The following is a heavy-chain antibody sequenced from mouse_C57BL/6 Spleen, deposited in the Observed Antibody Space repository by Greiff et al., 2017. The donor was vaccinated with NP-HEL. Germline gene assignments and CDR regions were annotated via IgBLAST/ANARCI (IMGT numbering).Heavy chain of an antibody. CDR1: GFTFSDYY. CDR3: ARRDYYGSSYQDWYFDV. V-gene: IGHV5-12*01. Sequence: EVMLVESGGGLVQPGGSLKLSCAASGFTFSDYYMYWVRQTPEKRLEWVAYISNGGGSTYYPDTVKGRFTISRDNAKNTLYLQMSRLKSEDTAMYYCARRDYYGSSYQDWYFDVWGTGTTVTVSS. CDR2: ISNGGGST. D-gene: IGHD1-1*01. J-gene: IGHJ1*03.